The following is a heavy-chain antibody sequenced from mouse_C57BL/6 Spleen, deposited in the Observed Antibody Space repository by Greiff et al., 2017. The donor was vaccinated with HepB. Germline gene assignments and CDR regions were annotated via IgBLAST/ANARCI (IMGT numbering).Heavy chain of an antibody. CDR1: GYTFTSYW. CDR2: IYPGSGST. V-gene: IGHV1-55*01. D-gene: IGHD2-2*01. J-gene: IGHJ4*01. CDR3: ASRGYDYAMDY. Sequence: VKLQQPGAELVKPGASVKMSCKASGYTFTSYWITWVKQRPGQGLEWIGDIYPGSGSTNYNEKFKSKATLTVDTSSSTAYMQLSSLTSEDSAVYYCASRGYDYAMDYWGQGTSVTVSS.